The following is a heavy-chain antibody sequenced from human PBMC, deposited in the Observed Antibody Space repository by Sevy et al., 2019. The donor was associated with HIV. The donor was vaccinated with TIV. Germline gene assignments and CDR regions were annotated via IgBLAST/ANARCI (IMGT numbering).Heavy chain of an antibody. J-gene: IGHJ3*02. CDR1: GGSISSGGYY. CDR2: IYYSGST. V-gene: IGHV4-31*03. D-gene: IGHD3-16*01. CDR3: ARETRNYDYVWGIDAFDI. Sequence: SETLSLTCTVSGGSISSGGYYWSWIRQHPGKGLEWIGYIYYSGSTYYNPSLKSRVTISVDTSKNQFSLKLSSVTAADTAVYYCARETRNYDYVWGIDAFDIWGQGTMVTVS.